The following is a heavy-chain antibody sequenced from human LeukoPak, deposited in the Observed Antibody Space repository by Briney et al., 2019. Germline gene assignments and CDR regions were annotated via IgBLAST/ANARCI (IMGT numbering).Heavy chain of an antibody. CDR3: AKAVDLATISVDI. CDR2: ISGSGVYT. J-gene: IGHJ3*02. CDR1: GFTFDSYG. D-gene: IGHD5-24*01. V-gene: IGHV3-23*01. Sequence: GGSLRLSCAASGFTFDSYGMNWVRQAPGKGLEWVSGISGSGVYTYYADSVKGRFTISRDNSKNTLYLVMNSLRVDDTAVYYCAKAVDLATISVDIWGQGTMVTDSS.